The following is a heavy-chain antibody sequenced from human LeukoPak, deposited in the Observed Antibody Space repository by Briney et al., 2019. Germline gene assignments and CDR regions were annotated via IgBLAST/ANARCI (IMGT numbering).Heavy chain of an antibody. J-gene: IGHJ4*02. CDR1: GGSISSNNW. V-gene: IGHV4-4*02. Sequence: SETLSLTCALSGGSISSNNWWSWVRQPPGKGLEWIGEIYHSGSTNYNPSLKSRVTISVDKSKNLFSLKLSSVTAADSAVYYCARGYSYGFPLDFRGQGTLVTVSS. CDR3: ARGYSYGFPLDF. CDR2: IYHSGST. D-gene: IGHD5-18*01.